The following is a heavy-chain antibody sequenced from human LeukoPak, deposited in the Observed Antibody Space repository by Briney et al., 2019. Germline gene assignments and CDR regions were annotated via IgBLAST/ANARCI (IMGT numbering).Heavy chain of an antibody. V-gene: IGHV4-4*09. CDR2: IYTSGST. CDR1: GDSISSYY. J-gene: IGHJ3*02. CDR3: ARLLTAYDSSGFYLDAFDI. D-gene: IGHD3-22*01. Sequence: SETLSLTWTVSGDSISSYYWSWIRQPPGKGLEWIGYIYTSGSTNYNPSLKSRVTISADTSKNQFSLKLSSVTAADTAVYYCARLLTAYDSSGFYLDAFDIWGQGTMVTVSS.